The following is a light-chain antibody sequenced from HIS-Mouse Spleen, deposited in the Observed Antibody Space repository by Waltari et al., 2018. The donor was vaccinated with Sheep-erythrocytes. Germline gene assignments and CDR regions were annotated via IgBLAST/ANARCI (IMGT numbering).Light chain of an antibody. Sequence: DIQMTQSPSSLSASVGDRVTITCRASQSISSYLNWYQQKPGKAPKLLIYAASSLQSGVPSRLSGSGSWTEFTLNISSLQPEDVATYYCQQSYSTPRSFGQVTKVEIK. J-gene: IGKJ1*01. CDR2: AAS. CDR3: QQSYSTPRS. CDR1: QSISSY. V-gene: IGKV1-39*01.